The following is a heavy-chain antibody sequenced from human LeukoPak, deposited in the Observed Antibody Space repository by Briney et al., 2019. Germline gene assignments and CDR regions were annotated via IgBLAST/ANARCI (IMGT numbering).Heavy chain of an antibody. CDR1: TGSITSGRYY. Sequence: SETLSLTCTVSTGSITSGRYYWSWIRQPAGKGLEWIGRISSSGSTNYNPSLKSRVTTSLDTSKSQFSLRLSSVTAADTAMYYCARVPNIDYYDSSGYSGYWGQGTLVTVSS. V-gene: IGHV4-61*02. CDR3: ARVPNIDYYDSSGYSGY. D-gene: IGHD3-22*01. CDR2: ISSSGST. J-gene: IGHJ4*02.